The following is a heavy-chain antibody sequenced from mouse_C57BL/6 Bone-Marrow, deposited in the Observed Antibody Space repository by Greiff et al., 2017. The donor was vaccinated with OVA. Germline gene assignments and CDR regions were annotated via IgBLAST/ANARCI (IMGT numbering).Heavy chain of an antibody. CDR3: ARGESLDYQFAY. Sequence: QVQGVESGPELVKPGASVKLSCKASGYSFTRYYINWVKQRPGQGLEWIGWIYPGSGNTKYNEKFKGKATLTADTSSSTAYMQLSSLTSEDSAVYYSARGESLDYQFAYWGQGTLVTVAA. D-gene: IGHD2-4*01. J-gene: IGHJ3*01. CDR2: IYPGSGNT. CDR1: GYSFTRYY. V-gene: IGHV1-66*01.